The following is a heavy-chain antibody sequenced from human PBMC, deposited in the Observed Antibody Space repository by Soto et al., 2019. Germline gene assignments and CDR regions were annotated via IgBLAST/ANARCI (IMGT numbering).Heavy chain of an antibody. CDR2: ISAYNGNT. CDR1: GYTFTSYG. CDR3: ARELPERWLQLGGYFDY. V-gene: IGHV1-18*01. Sequence: GASVKVSCKASGYTFTSYGISWVRQAPGQGLEWMGWISAYNGNTNYAQKLQGRVTMTTDTSTSTAYMELRSLRSDDTAVYYCARELPERWLQLGGYFDYWGQGTLVTVSS. J-gene: IGHJ4*02. D-gene: IGHD5-12*01.